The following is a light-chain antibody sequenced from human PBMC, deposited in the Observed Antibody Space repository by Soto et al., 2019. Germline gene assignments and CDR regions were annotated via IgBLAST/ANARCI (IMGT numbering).Light chain of an antibody. CDR2: AAS. Sequence: DIQMTQSPSSLSAYVGDRVTITCRASQDIRNDLGWNQQKPGKAPKRLSYAASSLQSGVPSRFSGSGAGTEFTLTINILQPEDFETYSFLPHNSYPYTLVQGTKLEIK. CDR1: QDIRND. V-gene: IGKV1-17*01. CDR3: LPHNSYPYT. J-gene: IGKJ2*01.